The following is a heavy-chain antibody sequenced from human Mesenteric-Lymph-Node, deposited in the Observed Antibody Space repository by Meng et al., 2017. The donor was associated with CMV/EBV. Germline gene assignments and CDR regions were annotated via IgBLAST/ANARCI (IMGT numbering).Heavy chain of an antibody. J-gene: IGHJ4*02. CDR3: ARALFY. V-gene: IGHV3-21*01. D-gene: IGHD2-21*01. CDR2: ISSSSSSI. CDR1: GFTFSSYT. Sequence: GSLRLSCAASGFTFSSYTMDWVRQAPGKGLEWVSSISSSSSSIYYADSVKGRFTISRDNAKNSLYLQMNSLRAEDTAVYYCARALFYWGQGTLVTVSS.